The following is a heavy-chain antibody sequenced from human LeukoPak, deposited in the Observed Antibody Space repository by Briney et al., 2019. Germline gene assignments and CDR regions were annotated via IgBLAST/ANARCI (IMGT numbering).Heavy chain of an antibody. CDR2: SSVYNGNT. CDR1: GYTFTSYG. D-gene: IGHD1-1*01. V-gene: IGHV1-18*01. CDR3: ASDKAHNPFDY. J-gene: IGHJ4*02. Sequence: ASVKVSCKASGYTFTSYGISWVRQAPGQGLEWMGWSSVYNGNTNYSQKLQGRVTMNTDTSTSNAYMELRSLRSDDTAVYYCASDKAHNPFDYWGQGPMVTVSS.